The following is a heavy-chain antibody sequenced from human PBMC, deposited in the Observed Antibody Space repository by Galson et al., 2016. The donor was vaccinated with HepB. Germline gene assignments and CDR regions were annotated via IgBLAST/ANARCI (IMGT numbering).Heavy chain of an antibody. Sequence: CAISGDSVSSNSAGWNWIRQSPSRGLEWLGRTFYRSNWQNDYADSVKSRITIIPDTAKNQFSLQLNSVTPEDTAIYYCARSYLLGRGFGSWGQGTLVTVSS. CDR2: TFYRSNWQN. CDR1: GDSVSSNSAG. V-gene: IGHV6-1*01. D-gene: IGHD7-27*01. J-gene: IGHJ4*02. CDR3: ARSYLLGRGFGS.